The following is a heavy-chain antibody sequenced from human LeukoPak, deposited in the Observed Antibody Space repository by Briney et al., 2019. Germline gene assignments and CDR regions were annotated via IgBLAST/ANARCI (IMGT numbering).Heavy chain of an antibody. CDR1: GYTFTGYY. V-gene: IGHV1-2*04. Sequence: GASVKVSCKASGYTFTGYYMHWVRQAPGQGLEWMGWINPNSGGTNYAQKFQGWVTMTRDTSISTAYMELSRLRSDDTAVYYCARERQWLDYYGMDVWGQGTTVTVSS. J-gene: IGHJ6*02. CDR3: ARERQWLDYYGMDV. CDR2: INPNSGGT. D-gene: IGHD6-19*01.